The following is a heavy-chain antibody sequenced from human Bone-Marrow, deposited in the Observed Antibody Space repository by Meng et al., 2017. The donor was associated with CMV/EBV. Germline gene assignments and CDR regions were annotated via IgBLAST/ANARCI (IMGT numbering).Heavy chain of an antibody. J-gene: IGHJ5*02. D-gene: IGHD4-11*01. CDR1: GFTFTSYD. V-gene: IGHV1-8*01. Sequence: ASVKVSCKASGFTFTSYDINWVRQATGQGLEWMGWMNPNSGNTGYAQKFQGRVTMTRNTSISTAYMELSSLRSEDTAVYYCARGDSHDYSNYANWFAPWGQGTLVTVSS. CDR3: ARGDSHDYSNYANWFAP. CDR2: MNPNSGNT.